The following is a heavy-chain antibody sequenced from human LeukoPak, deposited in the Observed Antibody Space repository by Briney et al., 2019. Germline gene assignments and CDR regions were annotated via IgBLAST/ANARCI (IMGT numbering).Heavy chain of an antibody. CDR2: ISSSGSTI. J-gene: IGHJ6*02. V-gene: IGHV3-11*01. D-gene: IGHD2-15*01. CDR1: GFTFSDYY. CDR3: ARGAFQCSGGSCYTGGADNYYYYYGMDV. Sequence: GGSLRLSCAASGFTFSDYYMSWIRQAPGKGLEWVSYISSSGSTIYYADSVKGRFTISRDNAKNSLYLQMNSLRAEDTAVYYCARGAFQCSGGSCYTGGADNYYYYYGMDVWGQGTTVTVSS.